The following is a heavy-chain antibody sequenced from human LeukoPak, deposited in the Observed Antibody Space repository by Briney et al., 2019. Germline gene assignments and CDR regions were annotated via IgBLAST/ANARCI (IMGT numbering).Heavy chain of an antibody. J-gene: IGHJ1*01. CDR3: ARRGDSRGYYFD. Sequence: GGSLRLSCAASGFTFSSHWMTWVRQALGKGLEWVANIKQDGSERYYVDSLKGRFTISRDNAKNSLYLEMNSLRVEDTAVYYCARRGDSRGYYFDWSQGTLVTVSS. V-gene: IGHV3-7*03. CDR1: GFTFSSHW. CDR2: IKQDGSER. D-gene: IGHD3-22*01.